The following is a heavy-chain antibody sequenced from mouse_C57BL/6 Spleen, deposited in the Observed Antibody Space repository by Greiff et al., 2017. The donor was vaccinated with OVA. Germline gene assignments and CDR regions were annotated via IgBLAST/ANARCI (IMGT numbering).Heavy chain of an antibody. V-gene: IGHV1-11*01. CDR2: IYPVSGEP. Sequence: VQLQQSGAELASPGASVTLSCKASGYTFTDHIMNWVKKRPGQGLEWIGRIYPVSGEPNYNQKFMGKATFSVDRSSSTVYMVVNSLTSEDPAVYYCGREGYELTGFDYWGQGTTLTVSS. CDR1: GYTFTDHI. D-gene: IGHD4-1*01. J-gene: IGHJ2*01. CDR3: GREGYELTGFDY.